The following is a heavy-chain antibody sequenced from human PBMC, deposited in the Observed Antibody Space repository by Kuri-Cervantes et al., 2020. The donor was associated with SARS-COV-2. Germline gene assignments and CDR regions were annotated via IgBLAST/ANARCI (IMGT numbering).Heavy chain of an antibody. CDR1: DFAFSTPT. D-gene: IGHD3-3*01. CDR3: TRMAVERSESNFYYSGMDV. V-gene: IGHV3-21*01. Sequence: GGSLRLSCTAFDFAFSTPTMNWVRQAPGKGLEWVSSISNSGKYMYYIDSVRGRFAISRDNAKNSLYLEMNSLRVDDTAVYYCTRMAVERSESNFYYSGMDVWGQGTTVTVSS. J-gene: IGHJ6*02. CDR2: ISNSGKYM.